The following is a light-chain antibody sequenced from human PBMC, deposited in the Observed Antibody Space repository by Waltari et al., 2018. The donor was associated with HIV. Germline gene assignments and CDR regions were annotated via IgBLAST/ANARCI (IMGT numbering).Light chain of an antibody. CDR2: NVD. V-gene: IGLV2-14*03. CDR1: TSDVGGYDY. Sequence: QSALTQPASVSGSPGQSITISCTGTTSDVGGYDYVSWYQQDPGKAPKLLIYNVDERPAGISDRFSGSKSGNTASLTISGLQADDEADYYCSSFTSRTTWIFGGGSRLTVL. J-gene: IGLJ2*01. CDR3: SSFTSRTTWI.